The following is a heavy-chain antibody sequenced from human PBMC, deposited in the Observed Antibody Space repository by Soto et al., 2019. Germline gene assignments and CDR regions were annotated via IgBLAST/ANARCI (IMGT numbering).Heavy chain of an antibody. D-gene: IGHD3-9*01. V-gene: IGHV3-43*01. CDR3: ARDSYDILTGQKRYFDF. J-gene: IGHJ4*02. CDR1: GFSFEDYT. Sequence: PGGSVRLSCAASGFSFEDYTMHWVRQGPGKGPEWISLISWDGGITDYSDSVKGRFISSRDNSKNPLFLEMNSLTSEDAAMYFCARDSYDILTGQKRYFDFWGQGTLVTVSS. CDR2: ISWDGGIT.